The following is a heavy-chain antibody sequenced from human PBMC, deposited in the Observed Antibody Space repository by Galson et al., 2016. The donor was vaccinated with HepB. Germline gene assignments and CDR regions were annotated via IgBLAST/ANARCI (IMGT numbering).Heavy chain of an antibody. V-gene: IGHV4-59*01. CDR3: ARGSASLVAY. J-gene: IGHJ4*02. CDR2: IYYSGST. D-gene: IGHD5-12*01. CDR1: GGSISHFY. Sequence: SETLSLTCTVSGGSISHFYWSWIRQPPVKGLEWIGYIYYSGSTNYNPSLKSRVTISVETSKNQFSLKLNSVCAADTAVYFCARGSASLVAYWSQGTLVNVSS.